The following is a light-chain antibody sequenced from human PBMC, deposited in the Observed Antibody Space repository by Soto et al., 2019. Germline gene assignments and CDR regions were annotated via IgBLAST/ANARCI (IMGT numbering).Light chain of an antibody. V-gene: IGLV2-14*01. J-gene: IGLJ1*01. CDR3: SSYTSSSTPYV. CDR2: EVS. CDR1: SSDFGCYNC. Sequence: QSVLTRPASVSCSRLESISISCTVTSSDFGCYNCVSWYQEHPFKSQKLMIYEVSDLASVVSNRFSGSKSGNTASLTISGLQAEDEADYYCSSYTSSSTPYVFGTGTKVTVL.